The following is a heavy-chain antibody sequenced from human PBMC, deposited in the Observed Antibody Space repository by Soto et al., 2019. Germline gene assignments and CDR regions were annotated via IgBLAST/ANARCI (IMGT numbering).Heavy chain of an antibody. CDR1: GFTFNNYW. CDR3: ARVKSGSYAWSDP. Sequence: DVQLVESGGGLVQPGGSLRLSCAASGFTFNNYWMHWVRQAPGKGLMWVSRINTDGTRTTYADSVKGRFAISRDNAKNTVYLQMNSLRADDAAVYFCARVKSGSYAWSDPWGQGTLVTVSS. V-gene: IGHV3-74*01. D-gene: IGHD3-10*01. CDR2: INTDGTRT. J-gene: IGHJ5*02.